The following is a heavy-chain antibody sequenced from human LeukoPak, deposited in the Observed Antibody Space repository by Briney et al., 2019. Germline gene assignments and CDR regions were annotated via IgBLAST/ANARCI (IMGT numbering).Heavy chain of an antibody. J-gene: IGHJ3*02. CDR3: ARFIAAAAHDAFDI. Sequence: SETLSLTCSVSGGSISSYYWSWIRQPAGKGLEWIGRIYTSGSTNYNPSLKSRVTISVDPSKNQFSLKLSSVTAADTAVYYCARFIAAAAHDAFDIWGQGTMVTVSS. D-gene: IGHD6-13*01. CDR2: IYTSGST. V-gene: IGHV4-4*07. CDR1: GGSISSYY.